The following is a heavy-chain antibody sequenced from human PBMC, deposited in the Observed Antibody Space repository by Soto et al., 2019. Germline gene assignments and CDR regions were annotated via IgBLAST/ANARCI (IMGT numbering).Heavy chain of an antibody. CDR3: ARVERGTATTVVDAFDI. CDR1: GGFVSSGSYY. J-gene: IGHJ3*02. V-gene: IGHV4-34*01. Sequence: QVQLQQWGAGLLKPSETLSLTCAVYGGFVSSGSYYWSWIRQPPGKGLEWIGEMSHSGGTHFNPSPQRRVTISVDTSKNQFSLKMSSVTAADTALYYCARVERGTATTVVDAFDIWGPGTMVTVSS. CDR2: MSHSGGT. D-gene: IGHD1-1*01.